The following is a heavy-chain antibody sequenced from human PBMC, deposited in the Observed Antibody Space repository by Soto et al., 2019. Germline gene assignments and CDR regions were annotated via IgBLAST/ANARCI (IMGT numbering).Heavy chain of an antibody. V-gene: IGHV1-3*01. CDR2: INAGNGNT. CDR1: GYTFTSYA. CDR3: ARVSGWYHLDY. D-gene: IGHD6-19*01. J-gene: IGHJ4*02. Sequence: ASVKVSCKASGYTFTSYAMHWVRQAPGQRLEWMGWINAGNGNTKYSRKFQGRVTITRDTSASTAYMELSSLRSEDTAVYYCARVSGWYHLDYWGQGTLVTVSS.